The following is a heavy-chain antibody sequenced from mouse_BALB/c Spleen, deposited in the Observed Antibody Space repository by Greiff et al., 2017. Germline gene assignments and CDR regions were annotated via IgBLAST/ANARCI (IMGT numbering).Heavy chain of an antibody. V-gene: IGHV5-12-1*01. Sequence: EVQLVESGGGLVKPGGSLKLSCAASGFAFSSYDMSWVRQTPEKRLEWVAYISSGGGSTYYPDTVKGRFTISRDNAKNTLYLQMSSLKSEDTAMYYCARHGYYGSYWYFDVWGAGTTVTVSS. CDR2: ISSGGGST. D-gene: IGHD1-1*01. CDR1: GFAFSSYD. CDR3: ARHGYYGSYWYFDV. J-gene: IGHJ1*01.